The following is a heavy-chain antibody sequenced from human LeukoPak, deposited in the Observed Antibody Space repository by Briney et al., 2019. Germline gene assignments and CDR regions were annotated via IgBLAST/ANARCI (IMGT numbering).Heavy chain of an antibody. J-gene: IGHJ4*02. Sequence: PSETLSLTCVVSGGSLSTHHWSWIRQSPGRGLEWIGYISDSGSTNYNPSLKSRVTISVDTSKNQFSLKLSSVTAADTAVYYCARDNRVDSSGYYYIDYWGQGTLVTVSS. V-gene: IGHV4-59*11. CDR2: ISDSGST. CDR1: GGSLSTHH. CDR3: ARDNRVDSSGYYYIDY. D-gene: IGHD3-22*01.